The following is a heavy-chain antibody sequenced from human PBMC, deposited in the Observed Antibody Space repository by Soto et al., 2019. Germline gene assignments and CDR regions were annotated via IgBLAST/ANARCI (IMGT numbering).Heavy chain of an antibody. CDR1: GGSISSSSYY. J-gene: IGHJ4*02. V-gene: IGHV4-39*01. D-gene: IGHD3-10*01. Sequence: KPSETLSLTCTVSGGSISSSSYYWGWIRQPPGKGLEWIGNIYYSGSTYYNPSLKNRVTISVDTSKNQFSLKLSSVTAADTAVYYCARQAYYFGSGTYSHLDYWGQGTLVTVSS. CDR3: ARQAYYFGSGTYSHLDY. CDR2: IYYSGST.